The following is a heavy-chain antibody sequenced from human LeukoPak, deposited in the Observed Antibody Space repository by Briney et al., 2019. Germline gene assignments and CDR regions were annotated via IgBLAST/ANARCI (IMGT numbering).Heavy chain of an antibody. D-gene: IGHD3-3*01. CDR2: IRGDNGNT. V-gene: IGHV1-18*01. J-gene: IGHJ4*02. Sequence: ASVKVSCKASGYTFTSYDINWVRQATGQGLEWMGWIRGDNGNTNYAQKFQGRVTVTADTSTSIAYMELRSLRSDDTAVYYCATDDFWSGLGAYWGQGTLGTVSS. CDR3: ATDDFWSGLGAY. CDR1: GYTFTSYD.